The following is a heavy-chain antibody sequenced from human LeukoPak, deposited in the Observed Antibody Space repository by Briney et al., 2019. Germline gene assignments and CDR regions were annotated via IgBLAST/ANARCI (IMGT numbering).Heavy chain of an antibody. CDR1: GFTFSSYW. CDR2: IKQDGSER. CDR3: ARKAAPAMDV. D-gene: IGHD6-6*01. Sequence: GGSLRLSCAASGFTFSSYWMSWVRQAPGKGLEWVANIKQDGSERYYVDSVKGRVTISRDNAKSSLYLQMNSLRAEDTAVYYCARKAAPAMDVWGQETTVTVSS. V-gene: IGHV3-7*01. J-gene: IGHJ6*02.